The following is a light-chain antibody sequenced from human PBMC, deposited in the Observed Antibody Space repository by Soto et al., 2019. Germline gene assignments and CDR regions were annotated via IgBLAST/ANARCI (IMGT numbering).Light chain of an antibody. CDR1: QSVSSGY. CDR3: QQYGSSALT. CDR2: GTS. V-gene: IGKV3-20*01. J-gene: IGKJ4*01. Sequence: IVLTQSPGTLSLSPGERATLSCRASQSVSSGYLVWYQQRPGQPPRLLIYGTSNRAAGIPDRFSGSGSGTDFTLTIYGLEPEDSAVYYCQQYGSSALTFGGGTKV.